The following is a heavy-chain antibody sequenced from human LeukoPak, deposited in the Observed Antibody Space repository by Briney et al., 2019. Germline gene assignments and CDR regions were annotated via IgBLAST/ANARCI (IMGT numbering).Heavy chain of an antibody. D-gene: IGHD2-2*01. CDR2: IFYTGST. J-gene: IGHJ2*01. CDR3: AREALEVVPAAVRYFDL. Sequence: KPSQTLSLACSVSGGSVNTGGYYWSWIRQPPGKGLEWIGYIFYTGSTFYNPSLKGRLSISLDASKNQFSLNLTSVTAADTAVYYCAREALEVVPAAVRYFDLWGRGTLVTVSS. V-gene: IGHV4-31*03. CDR1: GGSVNTGGYY.